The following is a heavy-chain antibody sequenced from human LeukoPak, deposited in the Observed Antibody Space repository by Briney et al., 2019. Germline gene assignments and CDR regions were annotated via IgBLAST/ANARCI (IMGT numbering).Heavy chain of an antibody. J-gene: IGHJ3*02. CDR1: GGSFSGYY. V-gene: IGHV4-34*01. CDR2: ISHSGST. D-gene: IGHD4-11*01. CDR3: ARIDYSDYENDAFDI. Sequence: SETLSLTCAVYGGSFSGYYWTWIRQPPGKGLEWIGEISHSGSTDYNPSLKSRVTISADTSKNQFSLKLSSVTAADTAVYSCARIDYSDYENDAFDIWGQGTMVTVSS.